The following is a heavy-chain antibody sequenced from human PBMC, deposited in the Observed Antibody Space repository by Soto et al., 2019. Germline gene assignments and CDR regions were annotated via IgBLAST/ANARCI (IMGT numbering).Heavy chain of an antibody. D-gene: IGHD1-26*01. V-gene: IGHV3-33*01. CDR3: ARDGVGTTTYFGYFDY. CDR1: AVTFTGFG. J-gene: IGHJ4*02. Sequence: PGGSLRLSCAASAVTFTGFGMHWVRQAPGKGLEWVAVIRFDGSNTYYADSVKGRFTISRGNPKNMLYLQMNSLRAEDTAIYYCARDGVGTTTYFGYFDYWGLGTLVTVS. CDR2: IRFDGSNT.